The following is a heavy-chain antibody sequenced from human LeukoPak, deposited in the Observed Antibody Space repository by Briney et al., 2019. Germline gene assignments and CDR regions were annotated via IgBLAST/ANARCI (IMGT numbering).Heavy chain of an antibody. CDR1: GYTFTVYY. D-gene: IGHD4-11*01. CDR3: AREDHYSNYGYNWFDP. J-gene: IGHJ5*02. CDR2: INPNSGGT. V-gene: IGHV1-2*02. Sequence: ASVTVSCKASGYTFTVYYMHWVRQAPGQGLEWMGWINPNSGGTNYAQKFQGRVTMTRDTSISTAYMELSRLRSDDTAVYYCAREDHYSNYGYNWFDPWGQGTLVTVSS.